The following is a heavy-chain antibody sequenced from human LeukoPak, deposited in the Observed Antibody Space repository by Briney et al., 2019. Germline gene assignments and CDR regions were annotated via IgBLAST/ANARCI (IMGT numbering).Heavy chain of an antibody. CDR2: IYSGGST. D-gene: IGHD3-3*01. J-gene: IGHJ4*02. CDR3: ARGSITIFGVVTPPFN. CDR1: GFTVSSNY. V-gene: IGHV3-66*01. Sequence: GGSLRLSCAASGFTVSSNYMSWVRQAPGKGLEGGSVIYSGGSTYYADSVKGRFTISRDNSKNTLYLQMNSLRAEDTAVYYCARGSITIFGVVTPPFNWGQGTLVTVSS.